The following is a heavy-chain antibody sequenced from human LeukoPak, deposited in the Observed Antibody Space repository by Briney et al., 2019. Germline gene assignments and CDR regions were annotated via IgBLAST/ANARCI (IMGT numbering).Heavy chain of an antibody. CDR3: HPLSYVSN. CDR1: GFTFSSRL. D-gene: IGHD3-22*01. V-gene: IGHV3-74*01. J-gene: IGHJ4*02. Sequence: AGGSLRLSCAVSGFTFSSRLMHWVRQAPGEGLVWVALIKDDGTTNYADSVRGRFTAFRDDAKNTVYLQMSSLRADDTAVYYCHPLSYVSNWGQGTLVTVSA. CDR2: IKDDGTT.